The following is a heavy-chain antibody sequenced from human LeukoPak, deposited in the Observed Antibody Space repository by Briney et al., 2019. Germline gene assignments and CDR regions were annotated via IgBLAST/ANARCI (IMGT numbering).Heavy chain of an antibody. D-gene: IGHD6-13*01. CDR2: IRYDGSNK. Sequence: PGGSLRLSCAASGVSLSGYALHWVRQAPGKGLEWVAFIRYDGSNKYYADSVKGRFTISRDNSRNTLYLQMNSLRAEDTAVYYCAKDGSSSSWYYFDYWGQGTLVTVSS. CDR1: GVSLSGYA. V-gene: IGHV3-30*02. J-gene: IGHJ4*02. CDR3: AKDGSSSSWYYFDY.